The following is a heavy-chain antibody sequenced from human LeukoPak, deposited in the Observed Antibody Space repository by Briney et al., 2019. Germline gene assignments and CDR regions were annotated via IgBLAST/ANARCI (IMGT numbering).Heavy chain of an antibody. CDR1: GYTFDTYW. CDR2: IYPGDSDT. CDR3: ARQPTIIGSFYYFDY. V-gene: IGHV5-51*01. J-gene: IGHJ4*02. D-gene: IGHD1-26*01. Sequence: GESLKISCKGSGYTFDTYWIGWVRQMPGKGLEWMGIIYPGDSDTKYRPSFQGQVTFSVDKSTTTAYLHWSSLKASDTAMYYCARQPTIIGSFYYFDYWGQGTLVTVSS.